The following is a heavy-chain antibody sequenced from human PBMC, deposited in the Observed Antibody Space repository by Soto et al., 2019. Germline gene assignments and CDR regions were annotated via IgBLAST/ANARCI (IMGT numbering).Heavy chain of an antibody. D-gene: IGHD2-21*01. CDR1: GGSISSGGYS. Sequence: SETLSLTCAVSGGSISSGGYSWGWIRQPPGKGLEWIGYIYHSGSTYYNPSLKSRVTISVDRSKNQFSLMLNSVTAADTAVYFCADAPSDFWGKGLLVTVSS. CDR3: ADAPSDF. J-gene: IGHJ4*02. V-gene: IGHV4-30-2*01. CDR2: IYHSGST.